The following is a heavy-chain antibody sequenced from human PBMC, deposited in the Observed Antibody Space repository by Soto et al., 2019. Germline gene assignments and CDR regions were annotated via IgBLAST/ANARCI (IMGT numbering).Heavy chain of an antibody. V-gene: IGHV4-34*01. CDR3: ARREDRTYYDFWSGYHGNNWFDP. D-gene: IGHD3-3*01. Sequence: TSETLSLTCAVYGGSFSGYYWSWIRQPPGKGLEWIGEINHSGSTNYNPSLKSRVTISVDTSKNQFSLKLSSVTAADTAVYYCARREDRTYYDFWSGYHGNNWFDPWGQGTLVTV. CDR1: GGSFSGYY. J-gene: IGHJ5*02. CDR2: INHSGST.